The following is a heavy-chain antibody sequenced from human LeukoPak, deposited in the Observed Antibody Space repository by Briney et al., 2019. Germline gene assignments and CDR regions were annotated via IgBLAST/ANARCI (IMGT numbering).Heavy chain of an antibody. Sequence: GRSLRLSCAASGFTFSSYAMHWVRQAPGKGLEWVSAISGSGDSTYYADSVKGRFTISRDNSKNTLYLQMNSLRAEDTAVYYCAKGHFDWLPGLFDYWGQGTLVTVSS. V-gene: IGHV3-23*01. CDR1: GFTFSSYA. CDR2: ISGSGDST. D-gene: IGHD3-9*01. CDR3: AKGHFDWLPGLFDY. J-gene: IGHJ4*02.